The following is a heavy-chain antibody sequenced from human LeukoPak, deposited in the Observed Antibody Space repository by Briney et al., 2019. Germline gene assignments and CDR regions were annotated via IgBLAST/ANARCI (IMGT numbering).Heavy chain of an antibody. J-gene: IGHJ6*03. CDR1: GFTFSSYG. V-gene: IGHV3-30*02. CDR2: IRYDGSNK. Sequence: GGSLRLSCAASGFTFSSYGMHWVRQAPGKGLEWVAFIRYDGSNKYYADSVKGRFTISRDNSKNTLYLQMNSLRAEDTAVYYCAKDGTGGYDPYYYYYYMDVWGKGTTVTISS. D-gene: IGHD5-12*01. CDR3: AKDGTGGYDPYYYYYYMDV.